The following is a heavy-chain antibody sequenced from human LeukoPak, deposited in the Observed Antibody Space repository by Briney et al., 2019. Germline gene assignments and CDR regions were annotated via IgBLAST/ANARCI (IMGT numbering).Heavy chain of an antibody. J-gene: IGHJ5*02. Sequence: PGGSLRLSCAASGFTFSSYEMNWVRQAPGKGLEWVSYISSSGSTIYYADSVKGRFTIPRDNAKNSLYLQMNSLRAEDTAVYYCARRLGLGFGEYSNNWFDPWGQGTLVTVSS. V-gene: IGHV3-48*03. D-gene: IGHD3-10*01. CDR2: ISSSGSTI. CDR1: GFTFSSYE. CDR3: ARRLGLGFGEYSNNWFDP.